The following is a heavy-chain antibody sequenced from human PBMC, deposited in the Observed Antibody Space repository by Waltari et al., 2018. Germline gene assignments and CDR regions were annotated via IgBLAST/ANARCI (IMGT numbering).Heavy chain of an antibody. D-gene: IGHD2-2*01. J-gene: IGHJ4*02. V-gene: IGHV1-3*01. CDR2: INAGNGNT. CDR3: ARSDIVVVPAASDY. Sequence: QVQLVQSGAEVKKPGASVKVSCKASGYTFTSYAMLWVRQAPGQRLEWMGWINAGNGNTKYSQKFQGRVTITRDTSASTAYMELSSLRSEDTAVYYCARSDIVVVPAASDYWGQGTLVTVSS. CDR1: GYTFTSYA.